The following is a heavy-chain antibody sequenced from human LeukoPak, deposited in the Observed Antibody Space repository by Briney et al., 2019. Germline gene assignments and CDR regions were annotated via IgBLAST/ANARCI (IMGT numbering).Heavy chain of an antibody. CDR3: ARMRQNYYYYIDV. CDR2: IHYSGST. Sequence: SETLSLTCTVSGGSMSSSSDYWGWIRQPPGKGLEWIGSIHYSGSTYYNPSLKSRVTISVDTSKNQFPLKLSSVTAADTAVYYCARMRQNYYYYIDVWGKGTTVTVSS. CDR1: GGSMSSSSDY. J-gene: IGHJ6*03. V-gene: IGHV4-39*01.